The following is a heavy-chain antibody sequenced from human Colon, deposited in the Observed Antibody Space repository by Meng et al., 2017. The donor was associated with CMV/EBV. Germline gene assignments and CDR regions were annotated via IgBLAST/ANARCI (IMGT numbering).Heavy chain of an antibody. J-gene: IGHJ4*02. CDR3: AKHHRGYTAIDY. Sequence: GRSLRLSCAASGFTFSTYDIHWVRQAPGKGLEWVAFIPYDGSYKYYADSVKGRFTISRDNSKNTLYLQMNSLRTEDTAVYYCAKHHRGYTAIDYWGQGTLVTVSS. CDR1: GFTFSTYD. CDR2: IPYDGSYK. D-gene: IGHD5-12*01. V-gene: IGHV3-30*02.